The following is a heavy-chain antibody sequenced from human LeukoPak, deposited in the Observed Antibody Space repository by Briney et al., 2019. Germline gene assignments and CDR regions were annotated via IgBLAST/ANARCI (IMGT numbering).Heavy chain of an antibody. Sequence: GRSLRLSCAASGFTFSSYGMHWVRQAPGKGLEWVAVIWYDGSNKYYTDSVKGRFTISRDNSKNTLYLQMTSLRAEDTAVYYCAREVAYSSFFEAFDIWGQGTMVTVSS. D-gene: IGHD6-6*01. CDR2: IWYDGSNK. CDR3: AREVAYSSFFEAFDI. J-gene: IGHJ3*02. CDR1: GFTFSSYG. V-gene: IGHV3-33*08.